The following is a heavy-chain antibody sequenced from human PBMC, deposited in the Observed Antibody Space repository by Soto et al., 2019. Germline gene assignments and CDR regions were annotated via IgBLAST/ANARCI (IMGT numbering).Heavy chain of an antibody. J-gene: IGHJ4*02. D-gene: IGHD5-18*01. V-gene: IGHV1-18*01. Sequence: QVQLVQSGAEVKKPGASVKVSCKASGYTFSSYGITWVRQAPGQRLEWMGWFNTYNGNTNYAQKLQGRVTMTTDTSTSTAYMELRSLRSVDTAVYYCARERGGYSYGDYWGQGALVTVSS. CDR2: FNTYNGNT. CDR1: GYTFSSYG. CDR3: ARERGGYSYGDY.